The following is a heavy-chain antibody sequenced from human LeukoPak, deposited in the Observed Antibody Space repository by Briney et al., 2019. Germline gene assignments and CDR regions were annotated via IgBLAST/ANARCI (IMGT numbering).Heavy chain of an antibody. CDR1: GYTFTSYA. Sequence: ASVKVSCKASGYTFTSYAMHWVRLAPGQRLEWMGWINAGNGNTKYSQKFQDRVTITRDTSASTAYMELSSLRSEDTAVYFCARAPYSNYWFAPGGQGPRVTVPS. V-gene: IGHV1-3*01. D-gene: IGHD4-11*01. CDR3: ARAPYSNYWFAP. J-gene: IGHJ5*02. CDR2: INAGNGNT.